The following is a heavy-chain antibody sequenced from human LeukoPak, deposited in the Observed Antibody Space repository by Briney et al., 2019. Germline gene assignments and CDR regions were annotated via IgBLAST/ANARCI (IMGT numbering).Heavy chain of an antibody. Sequence: AASVKVSCKASGYTFTSYDINWVRQATGQGLEWMGWMNPNSGNTGYAQKFQGRVTMTRNTSISTAYMELSSLRSEDTAVYYCAREIASYSYGSKGVTFDYWGQGTLVTVSS. CDR1: GYTFTSYD. D-gene: IGHD5-18*01. CDR3: AREIASYSYGSKGVTFDY. V-gene: IGHV1-8*01. J-gene: IGHJ4*02. CDR2: MNPNSGNT.